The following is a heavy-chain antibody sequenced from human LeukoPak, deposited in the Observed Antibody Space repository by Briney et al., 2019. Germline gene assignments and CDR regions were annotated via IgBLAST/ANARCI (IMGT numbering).Heavy chain of an antibody. V-gene: IGHV4-59*11. CDR3: ARERSYYFDY. D-gene: IGHD1-26*01. CDR1: GGSISSHY. J-gene: IGHJ4*02. Sequence: ASETLSLTCTVSGGSISSHYWSWIRQPPGKGPEWIGYIYYSGSTNYNPSLKSRVTISVDTSKNQFSLKLSSVTAADTAVYYCARERSYYFDYWGQGTLVTVSS. CDR2: IYYSGST.